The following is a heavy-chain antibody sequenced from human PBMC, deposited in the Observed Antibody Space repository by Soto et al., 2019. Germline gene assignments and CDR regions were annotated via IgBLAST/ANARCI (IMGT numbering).Heavy chain of an antibody. D-gene: IGHD2-8*01. CDR3: ARLRAVSADY. V-gene: IGHV3-33*01. CDR1: GFTFSGHG. J-gene: IGHJ4*02. CDR2: IWFDSSYK. Sequence: QVQLVESGGGVVQPGTSLRLSCATTGFTFSGHGMHWIRQAPGKGLEWVATIWFDSSYKYYADSVKGRFTVSRDNSKDSLYLQMNSLRVEDTAVYYCARLRAVSADYWGQGSLVTVSS.